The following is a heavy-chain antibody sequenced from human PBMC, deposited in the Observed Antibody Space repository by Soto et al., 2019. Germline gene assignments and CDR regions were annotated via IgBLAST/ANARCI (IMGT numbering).Heavy chain of an antibody. J-gene: IGHJ6*02. Sequence: YAWRLSRLLLGKGLEWIGEINHSGSTNYNPSLKSRVTISVDTSKNQFSLKLSSVTAADTAVYYCARCNAGFWSAKYYYGMDVWGQGTTVTV. D-gene: IGHD3-3*01. CDR2: INHSGST. CDR1: YA. V-gene: IGHV4-34*01. CDR3: ARCNAGFWSAKYYYGMDV.